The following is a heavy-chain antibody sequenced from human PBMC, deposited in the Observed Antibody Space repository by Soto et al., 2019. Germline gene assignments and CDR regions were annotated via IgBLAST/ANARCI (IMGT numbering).Heavy chain of an antibody. D-gene: IGHD7-27*01. V-gene: IGHV4-30-4*01. Sequence: PSXTLSLTCTVSGGTITSDYSCWSWIRQPPGEGLEWIGHIFDSGTTYTNPSLRSQVAISLDTSKNHFSLTLSSVTAADTAVYYCARGPSGDKVHYWGQGALVTVSS. CDR1: GGTITSDYSC. CDR2: IFDSGTT. J-gene: IGHJ4*02. CDR3: ARGPSGDKVHY.